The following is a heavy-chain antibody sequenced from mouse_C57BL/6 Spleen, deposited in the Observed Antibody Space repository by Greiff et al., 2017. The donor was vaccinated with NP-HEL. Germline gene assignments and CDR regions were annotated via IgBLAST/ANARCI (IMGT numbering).Heavy chain of an antibody. J-gene: IGHJ3*01. V-gene: IGHV5-16*01. CDR2: INYDGSST. D-gene: IGHD2-4*01. CDR3: ARYDYEGFAY. Sequence: EVKLVESEGGLVQPGSSMKLSCTASGFTFSDYYMAWVRQVPEKGLEWVANINYDGSSTYYLDSLKSRFIISRDNSKNILYLQMSSLKSEDTATYYCARYDYEGFAYWGQGTLVTVSA. CDR1: GFTFSDYY.